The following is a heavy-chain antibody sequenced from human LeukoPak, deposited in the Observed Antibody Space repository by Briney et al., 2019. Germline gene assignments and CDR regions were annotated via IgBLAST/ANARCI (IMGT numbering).Heavy chain of an antibody. Sequence: GGSLRLSCAASGFTFSSYGMHWVRQAPGKGLEWVAFIRYDGSNKYYADSVKGRFTISRDNSKNTLYLQMNSLRAEDTAVYYCAKDQLPYYYDSSGQIDYWGQGTLVTVSS. CDR2: IRYDGSNK. CDR3: AKDQLPYYYDSSGQIDY. CDR1: GFTFSSYG. V-gene: IGHV3-30*02. D-gene: IGHD3-22*01. J-gene: IGHJ4*02.